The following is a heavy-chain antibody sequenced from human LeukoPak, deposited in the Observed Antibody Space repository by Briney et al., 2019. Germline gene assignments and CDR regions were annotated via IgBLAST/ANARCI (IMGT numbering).Heavy chain of an antibody. CDR3: ATSPYAGASRYFDY. Sequence: GASVKVSCKVSGYTLTELSMHWVRQAPGEGLEWMGGFDPEDGETIYAQKFQGRVTMTEDTSTDTAYMELSSLRSGDTAVYYCATSPYAGASRYFDYWGQGTLVTVSS. V-gene: IGHV1-24*01. CDR1: GYTLTELS. CDR2: FDPEDGET. D-gene: IGHD2-2*01. J-gene: IGHJ4*02.